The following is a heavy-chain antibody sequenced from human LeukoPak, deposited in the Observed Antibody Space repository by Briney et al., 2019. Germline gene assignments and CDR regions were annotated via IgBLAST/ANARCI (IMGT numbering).Heavy chain of an antibody. CDR3: VRGLLDDDDPNYWYFDL. Sequence: GGSLRLSCTAPGLSLSDNYMSCVRQAPGKGLEWVSVLYTGGGTDYSDSVKGRFTISRYISKNTVYLDMNSLRTDDTAVYYCVRGLLDDDDPNYWYFDLWGRGILVTVSS. V-gene: IGHV3-53*04. CDR1: GLSLSDNY. J-gene: IGHJ2*01. D-gene: IGHD1-1*01. CDR2: LYTGGGT.